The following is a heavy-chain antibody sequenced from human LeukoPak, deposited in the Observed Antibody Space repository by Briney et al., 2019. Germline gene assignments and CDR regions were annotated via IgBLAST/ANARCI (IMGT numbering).Heavy chain of an antibody. CDR3: ARDRDGVDWFDP. Sequence: ASVKVSCKASGYTFTGHYMHWVRQAPGQGLEWMGWISAYNGNTNYAQKLQGRVTMTTDTSTSTAYMELRSLRSDDTAVYYCARDRDGVDWFDPWGQGTLVTVSS. J-gene: IGHJ5*02. CDR2: ISAYNGNT. V-gene: IGHV1-18*04. CDR1: GYTFTGHY. D-gene: IGHD4-17*01.